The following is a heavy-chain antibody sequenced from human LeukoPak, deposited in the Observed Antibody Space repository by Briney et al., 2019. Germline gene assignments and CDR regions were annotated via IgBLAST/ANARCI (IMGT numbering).Heavy chain of an antibody. J-gene: IGHJ5*02. Sequence: NPSETLSLTCTVSGGSISSYYWSWIRQPAGKGLEWIGRIYTSGSTNYNPSLKSRVTMSVDTSKNQFSLKLSSVTAADTAVYYCARGVLLWFGESPQGWFDPWGQGTLVTVSS. CDR3: ARGVLLWFGESPQGWFDP. CDR2: IYTSGST. CDR1: GGSISSYY. D-gene: IGHD3-10*01. V-gene: IGHV4-4*07.